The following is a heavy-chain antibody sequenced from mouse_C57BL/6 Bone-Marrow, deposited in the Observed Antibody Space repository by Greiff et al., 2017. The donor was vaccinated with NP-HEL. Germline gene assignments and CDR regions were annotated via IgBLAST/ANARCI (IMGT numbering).Heavy chain of an antibody. CDR3: AREGDFDY. CDR1: GFTFSSYA. V-gene: IGHV5-4*01. CDR2: ISDGGSYT. Sequence: DVQLVESGGGLVKPGGSLKLSCAASGFTFSSYAMSWVRQTPEKRLEWVATISDGGSYTYYPDNVKGRFTISRDNAKNNLYLQMSHLKSEDTAMYYCAREGDFDYWGQGTTLTVSS. J-gene: IGHJ2*01.